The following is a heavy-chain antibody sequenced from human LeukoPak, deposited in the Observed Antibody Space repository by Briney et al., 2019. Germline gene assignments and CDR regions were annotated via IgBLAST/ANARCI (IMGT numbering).Heavy chain of an antibody. J-gene: IGHJ4*02. CDR3: ASTYCTTTNCYIGY. V-gene: IGHV4-31*03. CDR2: ICYSGST. D-gene: IGHD2-2*02. Sequence: SETLSLTCTVSGGSISSGGYYWNWIRQHPGKGLEWIGYICYSGSTCYNPSLRSRVTISVDTSKNQFSLKLRSVTAADTAVYYCASTYCTTTNCYIGYWGQGTLVTVSS. CDR1: GGSISSGGYY.